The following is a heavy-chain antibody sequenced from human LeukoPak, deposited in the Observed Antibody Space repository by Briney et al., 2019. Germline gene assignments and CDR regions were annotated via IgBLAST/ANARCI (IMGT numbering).Heavy chain of an antibody. D-gene: IGHD6-13*01. CDR3: ARRQAGYSRSWDENWFDP. CDR2: INHSGST. V-gene: IGHV4-34*01. CDR1: GGSISGYY. J-gene: IGHJ5*02. Sequence: SETLSLTCTVSGGSISGYYWSWIRQPPGKGLEWIGEINHSGSTNYNPSLKSRVTISVDTSKNQFSLKLSSVTAADTAVYYCARRQAGYSRSWDENWFDPWGQGTLVTVSS.